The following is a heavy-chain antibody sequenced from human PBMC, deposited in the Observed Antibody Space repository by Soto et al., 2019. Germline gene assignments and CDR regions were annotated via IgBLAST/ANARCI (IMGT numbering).Heavy chain of an antibody. D-gene: IGHD5-12*01. CDR3: ARDAQIGHGYSVYHTY. V-gene: IGHV1-46*01. CDR2: INPSGGST. J-gene: IGHJ4*02. Sequence: ASVKVSCEACGYTFTSYYIHWVRQAPGQGLEWVGLINPSGGSTTYAPKFQGRVTMTRDTSTSTVYMELNSLRSEDTAVYFCARDAQIGHGYSVYHTYWGQGTLVTVSS. CDR1: GYTFTSYY.